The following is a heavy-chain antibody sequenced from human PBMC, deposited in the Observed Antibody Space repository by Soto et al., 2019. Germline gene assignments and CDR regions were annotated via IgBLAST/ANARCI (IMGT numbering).Heavy chain of an antibody. D-gene: IGHD1-1*01. CDR1: GFTFSDHY. CDR3: GRSGEKYNLLDN. Sequence: GGSLRLSFAASGFTFSDHYMSWIRQAPGKGLEWIGYSSNSGSLTRYADSVKGRFSISRDNAKNALYLQINSLRGDDTATYYCGRSGEKYNLLDNGGQGTPVTVS. CDR2: SSNSGSLT. J-gene: IGHJ4*02. V-gene: IGHV3-11*06.